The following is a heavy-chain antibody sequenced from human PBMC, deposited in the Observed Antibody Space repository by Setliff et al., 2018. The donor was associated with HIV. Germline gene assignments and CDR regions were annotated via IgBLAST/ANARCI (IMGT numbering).Heavy chain of an antibody. CDR1: GGTFRSNA. Sequence: ASVKVSCKASGGTFRSNAISWVRQAPGQGLEWMGGIVPLFGTANYAQKFQGRVTITADKSTSTAYLELNSLRSEDSAIYYCAREIQIAVAAVGWFDPWGQGTLVTVSS. J-gene: IGHJ5*02. D-gene: IGHD6-13*01. CDR2: IVPLFGTA. V-gene: IGHV1-69*06. CDR3: AREIQIAVAAVGWFDP.